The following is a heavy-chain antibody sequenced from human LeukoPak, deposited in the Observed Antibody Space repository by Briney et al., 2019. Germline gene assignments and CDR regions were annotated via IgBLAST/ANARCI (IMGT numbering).Heavy chain of an antibody. J-gene: IGHJ1*01. D-gene: IGHD3-3*01. CDR3: AHYIKRYDFWSGYYTDEYFQH. CDR1: GYTFTSYD. V-gene: IGHV1-8*01. Sequence: ASVKVSCKASGYTFTSYDINWVRQATGQGLEWMGWVNPNSGNTGYAQKFQGRVTMTRNTSISTAYMELSSLRSEDTAVYYCAHYIKRYDFWSGYYTDEYFQHWGQGTLVTVSS. CDR2: VNPNSGNT.